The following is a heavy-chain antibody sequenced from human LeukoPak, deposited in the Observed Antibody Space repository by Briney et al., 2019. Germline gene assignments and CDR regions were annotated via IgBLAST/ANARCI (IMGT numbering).Heavy chain of an antibody. Sequence: PSETLSLTCAVYGGSFSGYYWSWIRQPPGKGLEWIGEINHSGSTNYNPSLKSRVTISVDTSKNQFSLKLSSVTAADTAVYYCARGEVDTDYYYYYYGMDVWGQGTTVTVSS. J-gene: IGHJ6*02. CDR1: GGSFSGYY. CDR3: ARGEVDTDYYYYYYGMDV. D-gene: IGHD5-18*01. CDR2: INHSGST. V-gene: IGHV4-34*01.